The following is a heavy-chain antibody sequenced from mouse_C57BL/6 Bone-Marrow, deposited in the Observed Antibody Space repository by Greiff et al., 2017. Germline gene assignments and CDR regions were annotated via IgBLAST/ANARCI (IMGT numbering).Heavy chain of an antibody. CDR2: ISYDGSN. V-gene: IGHV3-6*01. D-gene: IGHD2-4*01. J-gene: IGHJ2*01. CDR3: AREDYDGEYYFDY. CDR1: GYSITSGYY. Sequence: VQLQQSGPGLVKPSQSLSLTCSVTGYSITSGYYWNWIRQFPGNKLEWMGYISYDGSNNYNPSLKNRISITRDTSKNQFFLKLNSVTTEDTATYYCAREDYDGEYYFDYWGQGTTLTVSS.